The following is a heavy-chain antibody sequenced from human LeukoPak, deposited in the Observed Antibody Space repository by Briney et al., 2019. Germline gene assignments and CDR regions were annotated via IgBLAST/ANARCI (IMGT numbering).Heavy chain of an antibody. Sequence: ASVKVSCKASGYTFTGYYMHWVRQATGQGLEWMGYMNPNSGNTGSAQKFQGRVTMTRNTSISTAYMELSGLRSEDTAVYYCSTELRHQDSWGQGTLVTVSS. V-gene: IGHV1-8*02. J-gene: IGHJ4*02. CDR2: MNPNSGNT. CDR1: GYTFTGYY. D-gene: IGHD2-15*01. CDR3: STELRHQDS.